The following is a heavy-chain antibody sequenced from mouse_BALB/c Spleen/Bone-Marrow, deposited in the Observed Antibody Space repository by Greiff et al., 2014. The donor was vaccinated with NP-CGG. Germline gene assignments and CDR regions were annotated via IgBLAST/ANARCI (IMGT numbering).Heavy chain of an antibody. Sequence: QVQLQQSGAELVRPGTSVKVSCKGSGYAFTNYLIEWVKQRPGQGLEWIGVINSGSGGTKYNEKFKGKATLTADKSSSTAYMQLSSLTSDDSADYFCARAITDAMDYWGQGTSVTVSS. D-gene: IGHD2-4*01. J-gene: IGHJ4*01. V-gene: IGHV1-54*01. CDR3: ARAITDAMDY. CDR1: GYAFTNYL. CDR2: INSGSGGT.